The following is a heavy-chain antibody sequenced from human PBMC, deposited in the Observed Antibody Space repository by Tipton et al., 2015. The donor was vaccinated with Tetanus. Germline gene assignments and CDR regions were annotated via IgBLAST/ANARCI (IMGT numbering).Heavy chain of an antibody. J-gene: IGHJ4*02. V-gene: IGHV4-59*01. CDR3: ARATEHDIMTGYDN. CDR1: GASISSYY. D-gene: IGHD3-9*01. CDR2: IFYAGST. Sequence: TLSLTCTVSGASISSYYWSWIRQSPGKGLEWIGYIFYAGSTNSNPSLKSRVTISVDKAKNQFSLKLTSVTAADTAVYSCARATEHDIMTGYDNWGPGTQVTVSS.